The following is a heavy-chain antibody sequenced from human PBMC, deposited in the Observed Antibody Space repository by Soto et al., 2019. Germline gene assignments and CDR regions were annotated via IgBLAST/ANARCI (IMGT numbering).Heavy chain of an antibody. CDR3: ARLQSLDYDYYDSSGWFDP. CDR1: GYTFTSYG. CDR2: ISAYNGNT. Sequence: ASVKVSCKASGYTFTSYGISWVRQAPGQGLEWMGWISAYNGNTNYAQKLQGRVTMTTDTSTSTAYMELRSLRSDDTAVYYCARLQSLDYDYYDSSGWFDPWGQGTLVTVSS. J-gene: IGHJ5*02. V-gene: IGHV1-18*01. D-gene: IGHD3-22*01.